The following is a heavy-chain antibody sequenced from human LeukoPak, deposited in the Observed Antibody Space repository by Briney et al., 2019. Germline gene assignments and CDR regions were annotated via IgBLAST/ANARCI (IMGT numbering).Heavy chain of an antibody. CDR2: MNPNSGNT. D-gene: IGHD6-19*01. Sequence: ASVKVSCKASGYTFTGYDINWVRQATGQGLEWVGWMNPNSGNTGSAQKFQGKVTMTRDTSITTAYLELSGLRSEDTAVYYCARQPAPYSSGWYDGFDIWGQGTMVTVSA. V-gene: IGHV1-8*02. J-gene: IGHJ3*02. CDR1: GYTFTGYD. CDR3: ARQPAPYSSGWYDGFDI.